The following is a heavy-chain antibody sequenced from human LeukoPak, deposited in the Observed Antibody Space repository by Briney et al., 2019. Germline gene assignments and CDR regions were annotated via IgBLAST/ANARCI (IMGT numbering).Heavy chain of an antibody. V-gene: IGHV1-8*01. Sequence: ASVKVSCKASGYTFTSYDINWVRQATGQGLEWMGWMNPNSGNTGYAQKFQGRVTMTRNTPISTAYMELSSLRSEDTAVYYCARSGLAAALRFINWFDPWGQGTLVTVSS. CDR2: MNPNSGNT. CDR3: ARSGLAAALRFINWFDP. CDR1: GYTFTSYD. J-gene: IGHJ5*02. D-gene: IGHD6-13*01.